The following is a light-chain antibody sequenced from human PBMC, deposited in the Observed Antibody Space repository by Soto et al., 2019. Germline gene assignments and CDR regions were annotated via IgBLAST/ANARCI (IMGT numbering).Light chain of an antibody. CDR1: GSSIGAGYD. CDR2: GNS. CDR3: QSYDSSLSAV. V-gene: IGLV1-40*01. J-gene: IGLJ2*01. Sequence: QSVLTQPPSVSEAPGQRVTISCTGSGSSIGAGYDVHWYQQVPGTAPKLLIYGNSNRPSGVPDRFSGSKSGTSASLAITGLQAEDEADYYCQSYDSSLSAVFGGGTKLTV.